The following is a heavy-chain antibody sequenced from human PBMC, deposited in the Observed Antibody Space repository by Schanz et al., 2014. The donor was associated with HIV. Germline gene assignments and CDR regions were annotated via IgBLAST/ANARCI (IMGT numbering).Heavy chain of an antibody. J-gene: IGHJ5*02. V-gene: IGHV3-9*01. CDR2: ISWNSGSI. Sequence: EVQLVESGGGLVQPGRSLRLSCAASGFTFDDYAMHWVRQAPGKGLEWASGISWNSGSIGYADSVKGRFTISRDNAKNSLYLQMNSLRAGDTAVYYCAREYYSRNWNWFDPWGQGTLVTVSS. CDR3: AREYYSRNWNWFDP. CDR1: GFTFDDYA. D-gene: IGHD6-13*01.